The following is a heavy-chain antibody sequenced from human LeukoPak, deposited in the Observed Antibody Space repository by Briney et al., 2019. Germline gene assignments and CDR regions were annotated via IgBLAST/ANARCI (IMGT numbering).Heavy chain of an antibody. Sequence: GGSLRLSCAASGFTFSSYAMSWVRQAPGKGLEWVSAISGSGGSTYYADSVKGRFTISRDNSKNTLYLQMNSLRAEDTAVYYCAKDFLAYCGGDCYFFDYWGQGTLVTDSS. D-gene: IGHD2-21*02. J-gene: IGHJ4*02. V-gene: IGHV3-23*01. CDR3: AKDFLAYCGGDCYFFDY. CDR1: GFTFSSYA. CDR2: ISGSGGST.